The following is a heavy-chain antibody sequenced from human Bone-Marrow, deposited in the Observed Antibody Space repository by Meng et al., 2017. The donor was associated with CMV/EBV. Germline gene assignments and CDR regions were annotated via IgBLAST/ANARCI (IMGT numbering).Heavy chain of an antibody. V-gene: IGHV3-30*02. CDR3: ARDLGGSYPN. CDR2: IRYDGSNK. D-gene: IGHD1-26*01. J-gene: IGHJ4*02. CDR1: GFTFSSYG. Sequence: GESLKISCAASGFTFSSYGMHWVRQAPGKGLEWVAFIRYDGSNKYYADSVKGRFTISRDNSKNTLYLQMNSLRAEDTAVYYCARDLGGSYPNWGQGTLVTVSS.